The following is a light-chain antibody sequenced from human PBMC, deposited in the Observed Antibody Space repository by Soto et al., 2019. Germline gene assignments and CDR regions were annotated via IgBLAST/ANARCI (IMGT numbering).Light chain of an antibody. V-gene: IGLV1-44*01. CDR2: SNN. Sequence: QSVLTQPPSASGTPGQRVTISCSGSSSNIGSNAVNWYQQLPGTAPKLLMYSNNQRPSGVPDRFSGSKSGTSDSLAISGLQSEDEADYYCAAWDDSLNGVLFGGGTKLTVL. J-gene: IGLJ2*01. CDR3: AAWDDSLNGVL. CDR1: SSNIGSNA.